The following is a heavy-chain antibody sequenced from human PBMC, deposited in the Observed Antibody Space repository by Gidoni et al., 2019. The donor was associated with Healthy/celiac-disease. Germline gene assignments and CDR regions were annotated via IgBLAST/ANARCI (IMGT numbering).Heavy chain of an antibody. CDR2: IKQDGSEK. V-gene: IGHV3-7*01. J-gene: IGHJ4*02. CDR3: ARDKAIYDSSGYKAYYFDY. D-gene: IGHD3-22*01. CDR1: GFTFSSYW. Sequence: EVQLVESGGGLVQPGGSLRLSCAASGFTFSSYWMSWVRQAPGKGLEWVANIKQDGSEKYYVDSVKGRFTISRDNAKNSLYLQMNSLRAEDTAVYYCARDKAIYDSSGYKAYYFDYWGQGTLVTVSS.